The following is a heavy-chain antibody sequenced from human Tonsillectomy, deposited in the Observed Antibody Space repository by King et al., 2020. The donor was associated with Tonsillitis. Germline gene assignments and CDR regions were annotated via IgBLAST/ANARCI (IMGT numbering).Heavy chain of an antibody. CDR3: AKDISRAAAGEFDP. J-gene: IGHJ5*02. CDR2: ISWNSGSI. V-gene: IGHV3-9*01. CDR1: GFTFDDYA. Sequence: VQLVESGGGLVQPGRSLRLSCAASGFTFDDYAMHWVRQAPGKGLEWVSGISWNSGSIGYADSVKGRFTISRDNAKNSLYLQMNSLRAEDTALYYCAKDISRAAAGEFDPWGQGTLVTVSS. D-gene: IGHD6-13*01.